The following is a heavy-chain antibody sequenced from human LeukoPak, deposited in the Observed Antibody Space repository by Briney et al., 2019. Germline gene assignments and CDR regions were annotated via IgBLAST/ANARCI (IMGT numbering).Heavy chain of an antibody. CDR1: GYSISSGYY. V-gene: IGHV4-38-2*02. J-gene: IGHJ6*03. Sequence: SETLPLTCTVSGYSISSGYYWGWIRQPPGKGLEWIGSIYHSGNTNYNPSLKSRVTISVDTSKNQFSLKLSSVTAADTAVYYCARGGYSRYSYYYYMDVWGKGTTVTVSS. CDR2: IYHSGNT. CDR3: ARGGYSRYSYYYYMDV. D-gene: IGHD5-18*01.